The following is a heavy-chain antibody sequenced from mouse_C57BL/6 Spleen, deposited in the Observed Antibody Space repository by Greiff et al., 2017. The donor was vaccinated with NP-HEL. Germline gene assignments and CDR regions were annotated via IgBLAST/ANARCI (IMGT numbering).Heavy chain of an antibody. CDR2: IYPGDGDT. V-gene: IGHV1-82*01. J-gene: IGHJ2*01. D-gene: IGHD1-1*01. CDR3: AREGIYYYGSKCFDY. CDR1: GYAFSSSW. Sequence: QVQLQQSGPELVKPGASVKISCKASGYAFSSSWMNWVKQRPGKGLEWIGRIYPGDGDTNYNGKFKGKATLTADKSSSTAYMQLSSLTSEDSAVYFCAREGIYYYGSKCFDYWGQGTTLTVSS.